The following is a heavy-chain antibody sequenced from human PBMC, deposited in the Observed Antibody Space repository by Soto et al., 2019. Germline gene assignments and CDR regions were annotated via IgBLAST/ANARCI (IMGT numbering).Heavy chain of an antibody. CDR2: ISSSSGSTI. CDR1: GLTFTSYN. D-gene: IGHD2-21*02. Sequence: GGSLRLSCAASGLTFTSYNMNWVRPAPGKGLEWVSFISSSSGSTIYYADSVKGRFTISRDNAKNSLYLQMNSLRAEDTAVYYCARVLVFYGGFDPWGQGILVTVSS. V-gene: IGHV3-48*03. J-gene: IGHJ5*02. CDR3: ARVLVFYGGFDP.